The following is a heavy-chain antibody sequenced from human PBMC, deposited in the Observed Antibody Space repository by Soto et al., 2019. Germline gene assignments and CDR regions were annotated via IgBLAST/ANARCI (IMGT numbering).Heavy chain of an antibody. Sequence: PSETLSLTCAVSGGSISSSNWWSWVRQPPGKGLEWIGEIYHSGSTNYNPSLKSRVTISVDKSKNQFSLKLSSVTAADTAVYYCAGASRDGYNYGSDYWGQGTLVTVSS. J-gene: IGHJ4*02. D-gene: IGHD5-12*01. CDR3: AGASRDGYNYGSDY. CDR1: GGSISSSNW. V-gene: IGHV4-4*02. CDR2: IYHSGST.